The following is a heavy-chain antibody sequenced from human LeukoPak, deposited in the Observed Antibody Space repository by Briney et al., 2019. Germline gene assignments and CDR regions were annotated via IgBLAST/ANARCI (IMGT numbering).Heavy chain of an antibody. J-gene: IGHJ6*02. CDR2: ISSSGTTM. Sequence: QSGRSLRLSCAASGFTFSSYEMNWVRQAPGKGLEWISYISSSGTTMYYADSVKDRFTISRDSAENSLYLQMNSLRAEDTAVYYCARASELDVWGHGTTVAVSS. D-gene: IGHD2/OR15-2a*01. V-gene: IGHV3-48*03. CDR3: ARASELDV. CDR1: GFTFSSYE.